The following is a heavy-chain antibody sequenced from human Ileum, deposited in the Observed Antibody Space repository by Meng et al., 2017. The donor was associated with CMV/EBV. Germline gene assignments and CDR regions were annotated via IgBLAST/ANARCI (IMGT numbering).Heavy chain of an antibody. CDR2: IYTSGTT. D-gene: IGHD6-19*01. CDR3: ARVGAVAGVEGNWFDH. V-gene: IGHV4-4*07. J-gene: IGHJ5*02. CDR1: GGSISPYY. Sequence: QVQLQEPGPGLVKPSETLSLTCTVSGGSISPYYWSWIRQPAGKGLEWIGRIYTSGTTIYNPSLKSRVTMSVDTSKNQFSLKLSSVTVADTAVYYCARVGAVAGVEGNWFDHWGQGTLVTVFS.